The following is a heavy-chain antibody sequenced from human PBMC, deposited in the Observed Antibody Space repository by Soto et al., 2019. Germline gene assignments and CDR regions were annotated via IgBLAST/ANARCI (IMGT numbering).Heavy chain of an antibody. J-gene: IGHJ5*02. D-gene: IGHD6-19*01. V-gene: IGHV3-30*18. CDR2: ISYDGSNT. CDR1: GFTLSSTG. Sequence: QVQLVESGGGVVQPGRSLRLSCVASGFTLSSTGMHWVRQAPGKGLEWVAMISYDGSNTFYADSVKGRFTISRDNSWNTLYLQMDSLRPEDTSVYYCAKDWGSSGWFNWFDPWGQGTLVTVSS. CDR3: AKDWGSSGWFNWFDP.